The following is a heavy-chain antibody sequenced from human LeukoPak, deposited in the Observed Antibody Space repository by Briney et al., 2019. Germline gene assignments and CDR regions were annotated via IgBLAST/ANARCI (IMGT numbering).Heavy chain of an antibody. CDR2: ISYDGSNK. CDR1: GFTFSSYS. Sequence: GGSLRLSCAASGFTFSSYSMNWVRQAPGKGLEWVAVISYDGSNKYFADSVKGRFAISRDNSKNTLYLQMTSLRAEDTALYYCAKDGGLLSYYFDYWGQGTLVTVSS. D-gene: IGHD3-10*01. CDR3: AKDGGLLSYYFDY. V-gene: IGHV3-30*18. J-gene: IGHJ4*02.